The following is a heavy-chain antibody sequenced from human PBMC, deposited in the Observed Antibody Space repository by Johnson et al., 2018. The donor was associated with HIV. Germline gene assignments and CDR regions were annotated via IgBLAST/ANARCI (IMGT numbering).Heavy chain of an antibody. J-gene: IGHJ3*02. CDR1: RFTFSSYG. D-gene: IGHD2/OR15-2a*01. CDR3: ARDCRNSTSCLAFDI. V-gene: IGHV3-30*19. CDR2: IWYDGSNK. Sequence: QVQVVESGGGVVQPGRSLRLSCAASRFTFSSYGMHWVRQAPGKGLKWVAVIWYDGSNKYYADSVKGRFTISRDNSKNTVFLQMNSLRAEDTALYYCARDCRNSTSCLAFDIWGQGTRVTVSS.